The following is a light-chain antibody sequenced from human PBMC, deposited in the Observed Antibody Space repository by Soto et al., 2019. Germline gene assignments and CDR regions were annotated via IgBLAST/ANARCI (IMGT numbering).Light chain of an antibody. Sequence: EIVLTQSPVTLSLSPGGTATLSCGAIQSVSSSYLAWYQQKPGQAPRLLIYDASNRATGIPARFSGSGSGTDFTLTISSLEPEDFAVYYCQQRNNWPPVTFGGGTKVDFK. CDR1: QSVSSSY. CDR3: QQRNNWPPVT. V-gene: IGKV3-11*01. CDR2: DAS. J-gene: IGKJ4*01.